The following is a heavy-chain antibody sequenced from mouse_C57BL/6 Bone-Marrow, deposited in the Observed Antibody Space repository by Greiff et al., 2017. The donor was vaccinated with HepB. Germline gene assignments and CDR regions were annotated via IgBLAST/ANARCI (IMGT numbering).Heavy chain of an antibody. D-gene: IGHD1-1*01. CDR2: INPYNGGT. Sequence: EVQLQESGPVLVKPGASVKMSCKASGYTFTDYYMNWVKQSHGKSLEWIGVINPYNGGTSYNQKFKGKATLTVDKSSSTAYMELNSLTSEDSAVYDCARYIYYYGSSYDYWGQGTTLTVSS. V-gene: IGHV1-19*01. J-gene: IGHJ2*01. CDR1: GYTFTDYY. CDR3: ARYIYYYGSSYDY.